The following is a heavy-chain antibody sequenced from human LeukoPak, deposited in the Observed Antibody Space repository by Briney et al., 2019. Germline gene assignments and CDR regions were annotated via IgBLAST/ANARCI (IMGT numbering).Heavy chain of an antibody. CDR1: GFTFSLFA. V-gene: IGHV3-30*02. CDR2: IRYDGSNK. CDR3: AKDLGY. Sequence: GGSLRLSCAASGFTFSLFAMHWVRQAPGKGLEWVAFIRYDGSNKYYADSVKGRFTISRDNSRNTLYLQMNSLRAEDTAVYYCAKDLGYWGQGTLVTVSS. J-gene: IGHJ4*02.